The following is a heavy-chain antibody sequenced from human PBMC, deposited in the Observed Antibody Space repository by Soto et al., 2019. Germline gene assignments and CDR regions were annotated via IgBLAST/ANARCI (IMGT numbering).Heavy chain of an antibody. J-gene: IGHJ4*02. D-gene: IGHD2-2*01. CDR1: GGSISSSSYY. CDR3: ATPVGRLLSQVDY. V-gene: IGHV4-39*01. Sequence: QLQLQESGPGLVKPSETLSLTCTVSGGSISSSSYYWGWIRQPPGKGLEWIGSIYYSGSTYYNPSLKSRVTISVDTSKNQFSLKLSSVTAADTAVYYCATPVGRLLSQVDYWGQGTLVTVSS. CDR2: IYYSGST.